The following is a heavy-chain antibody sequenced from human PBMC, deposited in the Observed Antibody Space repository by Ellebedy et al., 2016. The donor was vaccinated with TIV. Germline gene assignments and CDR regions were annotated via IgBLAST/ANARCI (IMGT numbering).Heavy chain of an antibody. D-gene: IGHD3-10*01. J-gene: IGHJ4*02. Sequence: GESLKISXAASGFTFSSYGMHWVRQAPGKGLEWVAVISYDGSNKYYADSVKGRFTISRDNSKNTLYLQMNSLRAEDTAVYYCAKKSGWFGEFPDYWGQGTLVTVSS. CDR3: AKKSGWFGEFPDY. V-gene: IGHV3-30*18. CDR2: ISYDGSNK. CDR1: GFTFSSYG.